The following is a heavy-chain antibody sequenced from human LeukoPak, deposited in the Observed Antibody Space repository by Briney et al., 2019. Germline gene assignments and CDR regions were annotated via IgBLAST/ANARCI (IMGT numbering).Heavy chain of an antibody. CDR2: IWYDGSNK. CDR3: ASGRFLEPTYGMDV. V-gene: IGHV3-33*01. Sequence: PGGSLRLSCAASGFTFSSYGMHWVRQAPGKGLEWVAVIWYDGSNKYYADSVKGRFTISRDNFKNTLYLQMNSLSAEDTAVYYCASGRFLEPTYGMDVWGQGTTVTVSS. J-gene: IGHJ6*02. D-gene: IGHD3-3*01. CDR1: GFTFSSYG.